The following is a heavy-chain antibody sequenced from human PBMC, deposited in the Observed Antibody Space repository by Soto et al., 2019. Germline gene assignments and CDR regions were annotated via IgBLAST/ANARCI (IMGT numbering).Heavy chain of an antibody. CDR2: ISGSGGST. V-gene: IGHV3-23*01. CDR1: GFTFSSYA. D-gene: IGHD2-15*01. Sequence: GGSLRLSCAASGFTFSSYAMSWVRQAPGKGLEWVSGISGSGGSTYYADSVKGRFTISRDNSKNTLYLQMNSLRAEDTAVYYCAKTQIGYCSGGTCFTPYDYWGQGTLVTVSS. J-gene: IGHJ4*02. CDR3: AKTQIGYCSGGTCFTPYDY.